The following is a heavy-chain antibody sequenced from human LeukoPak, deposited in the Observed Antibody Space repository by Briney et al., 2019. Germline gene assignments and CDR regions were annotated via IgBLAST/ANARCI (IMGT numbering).Heavy chain of an antibody. CDR2: IWYDGSNK. V-gene: IGHV3-33*01. CDR1: GFTFSSYG. J-gene: IGHJ5*02. D-gene: IGHD6-13*01. CDR3: ARDSLNSSSGWFDP. Sequence: PGGSLRLSCVASGFTFSSYGMHWVRQAPGKGLEWMAVIWYDGSNKYYGDSVKGRFTISRDNSKNTLYLQMNSLRGEDTAVYYCARDSLNSSSGWFDPWGQGTLVTVSS.